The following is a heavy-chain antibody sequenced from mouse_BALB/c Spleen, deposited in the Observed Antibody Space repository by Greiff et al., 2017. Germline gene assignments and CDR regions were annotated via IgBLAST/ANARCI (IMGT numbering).Heavy chain of an antibody. CDR2: IYPYNGGT. J-gene: IGHJ2*01. CDR3: ARGMGYLYYFDY. V-gene: IGHV1S29*02. D-gene: IGHD2-3*01. Sequence: VQLKESGPELVKPGASVKISCKASGYTFTDYNMHWVKQSHGKSLELIGYIYPYNGGTGYNQKFKSKATLTVDNSSSTAYMELRSLTSEDSAVYYCARGMGYLYYFDYWGQGTTLTVSS. CDR1: GYTFTDYN.